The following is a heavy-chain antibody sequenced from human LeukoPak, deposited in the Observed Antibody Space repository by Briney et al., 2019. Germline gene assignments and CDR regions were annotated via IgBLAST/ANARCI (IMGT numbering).Heavy chain of an antibody. V-gene: IGHV3-23*01. D-gene: IGHD6-13*01. CDR2: IKGSGGTT. CDR3: AKSIYSSSWYYFDC. J-gene: IGHJ4*02. Sequence: GGSLRLSCAASGFTFSSYAMSWVRQAPGKGLEWVSAIKGSGGTTLYADSVKGRFTISRDISKNTLYLQMNSLRAEDTAAYYCAKSIYSSSWYYFDCWGQGTPVAVSS. CDR1: GFTFSSYA.